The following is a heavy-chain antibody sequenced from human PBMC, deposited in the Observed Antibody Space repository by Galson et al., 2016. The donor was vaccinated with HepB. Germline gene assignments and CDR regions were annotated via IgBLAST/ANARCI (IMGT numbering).Heavy chain of an antibody. D-gene: IGHD6-13*01. Sequence: ETLSLTCSVSGGSINSYYWSWIRQPTGKGLEWIAYIDHSGNIKYSPSLKSRVTLSVDTSRNQFSLKLSSVTAADTAVYYCARDRLAAAASWVAFDLWGQGTMVTVSS. CDR2: IDHSGNI. V-gene: IGHV4-59*01. CDR1: GGSINSYY. CDR3: ARDRLAAAASWVAFDL. J-gene: IGHJ3*01.